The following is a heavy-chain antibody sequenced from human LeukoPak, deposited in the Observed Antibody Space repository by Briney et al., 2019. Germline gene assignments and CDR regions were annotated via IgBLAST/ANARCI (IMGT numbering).Heavy chain of an antibody. CDR3: ARVHYDFWSGYYLDY. J-gene: IGHJ4*02. V-gene: IGHV4-34*01. CDR1: GGSFSGYY. D-gene: IGHD3-3*01. Sequence: SETLSLTCAVYGGSFSGYYWSWIRQPPGKGLEWIGEINHSGSTNYNPSLKSRVTISVDTSKNQFSLKLSSVTAADTAVYYCARVHYDFWSGYYLDYWGQGTLVTVSS. CDR2: INHSGST.